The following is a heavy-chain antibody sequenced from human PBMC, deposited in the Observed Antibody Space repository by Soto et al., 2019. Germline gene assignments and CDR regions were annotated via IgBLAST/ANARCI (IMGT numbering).Heavy chain of an antibody. J-gene: IGHJ6*02. CDR1: GFTFGDHY. Sequence: QGQVVESGGDLVRPGGSLRLSCAASGFTFGDHYMSWIRQAPGKGLEWVSYISGSGFTIYYGDSVKGRFTISRDNAKNSPYLQMNSMRAEDTAVYYCARNTKSAAGAGSYGLDVWGLGTTVTVSS. CDR3: ARNTKSAAGAGSYGLDV. CDR2: ISGSGFTI. V-gene: IGHV3-11*01. D-gene: IGHD6-13*01.